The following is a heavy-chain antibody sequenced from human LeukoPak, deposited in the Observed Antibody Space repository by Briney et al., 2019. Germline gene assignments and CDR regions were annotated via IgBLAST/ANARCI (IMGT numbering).Heavy chain of an antibody. CDR1: GLTFSSNW. CDR3: AREAGVPPTTQQWPTSVDC. CDR2: IKQDGSKK. Sequence: GGSLRLSCAASGLTFSSNWMSWVRQAPGKGLEWVATIKQDGSKKYYVDSVKGRFTISRDNAKNSLYLQMNSLRAEDTAVDYCAREAGVPPTTQQWPTSVDCWGQGTLVTVSS. V-gene: IGHV3-7*05. J-gene: IGHJ4*02. D-gene: IGHD5-18*01.